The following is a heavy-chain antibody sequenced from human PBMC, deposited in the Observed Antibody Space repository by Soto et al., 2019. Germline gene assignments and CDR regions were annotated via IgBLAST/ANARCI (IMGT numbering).Heavy chain of an antibody. CDR1: GYTFTSHD. CDR2: MNPNSGNT. Sequence: QVQLVQSGAEVKKPGASVKVSCKASGYTFTSHDINWVRQATGQGLEWMGWMNPNSGNTGYAQKFKGRVIMTRNTSTTTAYMELSSLGSEDTAVYYCARATSITVFGVVSYFMDVWATGTTVTVS. CDR3: ARATSITVFGVVSYFMDV. J-gene: IGHJ6*03. D-gene: IGHD3-3*01. V-gene: IGHV1-8*01.